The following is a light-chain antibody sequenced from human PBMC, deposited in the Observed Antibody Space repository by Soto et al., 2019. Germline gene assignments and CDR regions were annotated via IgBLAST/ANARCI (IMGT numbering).Light chain of an antibody. CDR1: QSVSSSY. CDR2: GAS. V-gene: IGKV3-20*01. J-gene: IGKJ4*01. Sequence: EIVLTQSPGTLSLSPGERATLSCRASQSVSSSYLAWYQQKPGKAPRLLIYGASSRATGIPDRFSGSGSGTDFTLTISALEPEDFAVDYCQQYGPPNTVGGGTKVEIK. CDR3: QQYGPPNT.